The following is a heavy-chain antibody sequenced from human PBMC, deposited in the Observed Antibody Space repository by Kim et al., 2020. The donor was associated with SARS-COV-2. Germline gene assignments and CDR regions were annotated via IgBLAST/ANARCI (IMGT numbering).Heavy chain of an antibody. D-gene: IGHD6-19*01. Sequence: GGSLRLSCAASGFTFSSYAMSWVRQAPGKGLEWVSAISGSGGSTYYADSVKGRFTISRDNSKNTLYLQMNSLRAEDTAVYYCAKDPYSSGWPPSDYWGQGTLVTVSS. CDR1: GFTFSSYA. CDR3: AKDPYSSGWPPSDY. J-gene: IGHJ4*02. CDR2: ISGSGGST. V-gene: IGHV3-23*01.